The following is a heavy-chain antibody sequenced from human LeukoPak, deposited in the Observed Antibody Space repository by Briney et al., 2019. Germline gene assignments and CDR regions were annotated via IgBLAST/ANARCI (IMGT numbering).Heavy chain of an antibody. CDR3: ARSLIAVAGVDY. D-gene: IGHD6-19*01. V-gene: IGHV4-34*01. J-gene: IGHJ4*02. CDR2: TNHSGST. Sequence: SETLSLTCAVYGGSFSGYYWSWIRQPPGKGLEWIGETNHSGSTNYNPSLKSRVTISVDTSKNQFTLKLSSVTAADTAVYYCARSLIAVAGVDYWGQGTLVTVSS. CDR1: GGSFSGYY.